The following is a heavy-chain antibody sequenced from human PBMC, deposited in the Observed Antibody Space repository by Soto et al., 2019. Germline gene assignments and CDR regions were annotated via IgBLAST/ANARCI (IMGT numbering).Heavy chain of an antibody. D-gene: IGHD3-22*01. V-gene: IGHV3-30*04. Sequence: PGGSLRLSCAASGFTFSSYAIHWVRQAPGKGLEWVAVISYDGRNKYYADSVKGRFTLSRDNSKNTLYLQMNSLRAEDTAVYYCARDSYNRYYYGSSGYHYYFDSWGQGTLVTVSS. J-gene: IGHJ4*02. CDR2: ISYDGRNK. CDR3: ARDSYNRYYYGSSGYHYYFDS. CDR1: GFTFSSYA.